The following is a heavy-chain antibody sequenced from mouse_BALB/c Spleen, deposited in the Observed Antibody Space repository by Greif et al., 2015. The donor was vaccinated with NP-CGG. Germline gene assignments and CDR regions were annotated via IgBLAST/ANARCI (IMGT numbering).Heavy chain of an antibody. CDR1: GFTFSSYT. CDR2: ISSGGSYT. V-gene: IGHV5-6-4*01. J-gene: IGHJ4*01. CDR3: TREDRYRAMDY. D-gene: IGHD2-14*01. Sequence: EVKLVESGGGLVKPGGSLKLSCAASGFTFSSYTMSWVRQTPEKRLEWVATISSGGSYTYYPDSVKGRFTISSDNAKNTLYLQMSSLKSDDTAMYYCTREDRYRAMDYWGQGTSVTVSS.